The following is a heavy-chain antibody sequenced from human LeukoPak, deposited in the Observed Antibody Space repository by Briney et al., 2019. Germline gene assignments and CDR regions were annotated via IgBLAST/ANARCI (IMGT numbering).Heavy chain of an antibody. Sequence: GGSLRLSCAASGFTFSSYWMSWVRQAPGKGLEWVANIKQDGSAKYYVDSVKGRFTISRDNAKNSLYLQMNSLRAEDTAVYYCARPRGEGYCSSTSCYTSPYHFDYWGQGTLVTVSS. D-gene: IGHD2-2*02. CDR2: IKQDGSAK. J-gene: IGHJ4*02. CDR3: ARPRGEGYCSSTSCYTSPYHFDY. V-gene: IGHV3-7*01. CDR1: GFTFSSYW.